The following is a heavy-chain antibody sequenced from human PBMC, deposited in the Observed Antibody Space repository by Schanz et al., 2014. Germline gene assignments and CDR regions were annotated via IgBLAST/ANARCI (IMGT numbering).Heavy chain of an antibody. CDR2: ISNDGSSK. Sequence: QVQLVESGGGVVQPGRSLRLSCAASGFTFSTYAMHWVRQAPGKGLEWVAYISNDGSSKYYADSVKGRFTISRDNSKNTLYLQMNSLRAEDTAVYYCAKGTRFGEFVTRGEYFQHWGQGTLVTVSS. D-gene: IGHD3-10*01. CDR3: AKGTRFGEFVTRGEYFQH. V-gene: IGHV3-30*01. CDR1: GFTFSTYA. J-gene: IGHJ1*01.